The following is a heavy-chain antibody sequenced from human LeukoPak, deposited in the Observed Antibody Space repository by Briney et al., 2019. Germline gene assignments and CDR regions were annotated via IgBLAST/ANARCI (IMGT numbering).Heavy chain of an antibody. Sequence: GGSLRLSCAAAGFTFYSYGIHWVRQAPAKGLDWVSFISFDGTNTYYAESVKGRFTIARDNSRNTLYLQMNSLGPEDTAIYFCAKGSGSPAHWGQGTLVIVSS. CDR1: GFTFYSYG. V-gene: IGHV3-30*18. D-gene: IGHD3-10*01. CDR2: ISFDGTNT. J-gene: IGHJ4*02. CDR3: AKGSGSPAH.